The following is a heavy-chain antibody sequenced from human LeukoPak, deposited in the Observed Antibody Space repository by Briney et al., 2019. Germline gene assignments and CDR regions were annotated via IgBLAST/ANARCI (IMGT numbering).Heavy chain of an antibody. J-gene: IGHJ4*02. CDR3: ARDRGLWFGELLFDY. V-gene: IGHV1-2*02. Sequence: ASVKVSCRASGYSFTGYYMHWVRQAPGQGLEWMGWINPNSGGTNYAQKFQGRVTMTRDTSISTAYMDLSRLTSDDTAVYYCARDRGLWFGELLFDYWGQGTLVTVSS. CDR2: INPNSGGT. D-gene: IGHD3-10*01. CDR1: GYSFTGYY.